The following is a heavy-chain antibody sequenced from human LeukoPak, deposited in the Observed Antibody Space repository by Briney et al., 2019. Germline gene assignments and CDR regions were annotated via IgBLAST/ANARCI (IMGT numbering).Heavy chain of an antibody. D-gene: IGHD6-6*01. CDR1: GYTFTSYG. J-gene: IGHJ5*02. Sequence: GASVKVSCKASGYTFTSYGISWVRQAPGQGLEWMGWISAYNGNTNYAQKLQGRVTMTTDTSTSTAYMELRSLRSDDTAVYYCARDVKGIAARLLGNWFDPWGQGTLVTVSS. V-gene: IGHV1-18*01. CDR3: ARDVKGIAARLLGNWFDP. CDR2: ISAYNGNT.